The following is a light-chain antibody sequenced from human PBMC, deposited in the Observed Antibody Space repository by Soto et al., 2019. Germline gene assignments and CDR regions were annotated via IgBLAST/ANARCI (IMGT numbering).Light chain of an antibody. Sequence: DIQMTQSPSTLSGSVGDRVTITCRASQTISSWLAWYQQKPGKAPELLIYATSTLQNGVPSRFSGSGFGTDFTLSISSLQPEDSASYFCQQTDDFPLTFGGGTKVDIK. V-gene: IGKV1-12*01. J-gene: IGKJ4*01. CDR3: QQTDDFPLT. CDR2: ATS. CDR1: QTISSW.